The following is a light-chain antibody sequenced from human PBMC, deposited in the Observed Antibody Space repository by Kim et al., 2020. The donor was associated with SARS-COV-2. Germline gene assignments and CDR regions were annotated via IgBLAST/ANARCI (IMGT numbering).Light chain of an antibody. V-gene: IGLV1-40*01. CDR2: GDI. CDR3: QSYDNRLSGYV. Sequence: QRVTISCTGIISNIGAGYEVHWYQQLPGTAPKLLIYGDINRPSGVPDRFSGSKSGTSASLAITGLQTEDEADYYCQSYDNRLSGYVFGTGTKVTVL. CDR1: ISNIGAGYE. J-gene: IGLJ1*01.